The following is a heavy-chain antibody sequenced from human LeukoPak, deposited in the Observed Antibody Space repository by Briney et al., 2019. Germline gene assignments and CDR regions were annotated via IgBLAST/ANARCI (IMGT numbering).Heavy chain of an antibody. D-gene: IGHD5-18*01. J-gene: IGHJ4*02. Sequence: SGGSLRLSCAGSGFTFNNYAMHWVRQAPGKGLEWVAVISYDGGNKDYADSVRGRFTISRDYSKNTLYLQMNSLRGEDTAVYYCARVGRGYSFKVYYFDYWGQGTLVTVSS. CDR1: GFTFNNYA. CDR3: ARVGRGYSFKVYYFDY. V-gene: IGHV3-30*04. CDR2: ISYDGGNK.